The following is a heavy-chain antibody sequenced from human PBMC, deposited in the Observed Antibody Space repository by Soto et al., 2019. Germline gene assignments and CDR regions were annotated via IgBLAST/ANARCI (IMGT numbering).Heavy chain of an antibody. D-gene: IGHD3-10*01. J-gene: IGHJ4*02. CDR2: IKSKVNGGTI. Sequence: GVQRLSCSASGFHFNAAWMNWVCQSAGKGLEWVGRIKSKVNGGTIDYAAPVKGRFTISRDDSKNTLYLEMNSLKTEDTALYYCSAYITYWGAYGFEYWGQRTLCT. CDR1: GFHFNAAW. V-gene: IGHV3-15*07. CDR3: SAYITYWGAYGFEY.